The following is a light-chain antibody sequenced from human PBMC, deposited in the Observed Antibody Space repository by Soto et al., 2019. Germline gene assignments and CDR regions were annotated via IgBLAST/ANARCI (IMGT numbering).Light chain of an antibody. J-gene: IGLJ1*01. CDR2: EVS. V-gene: IGLV2-14*01. Sequence: QSVLTQPASVSGSPGQSITISCAGTSSDVGGYTYVSWYQHHPGKAPKLMIYEVSNRPSGVSNRFSGSKSGNTASLTISGLQAEDEADYYCNSYTSTYTGVFGTGTKVTVL. CDR3: NSYTSTYTGV. CDR1: SSDVGGYTY.